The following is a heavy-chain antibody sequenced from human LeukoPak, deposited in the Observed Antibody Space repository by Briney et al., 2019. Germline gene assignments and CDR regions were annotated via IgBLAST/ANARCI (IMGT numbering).Heavy chain of an antibody. V-gene: IGHV1-69*01. CDR1: GGTFSSYA. Sequence: SVKVSCKASGGTFSSYAISWVRQAPGQGLEWMGGIIPIFGTANYAQKFQGRVTITADESTSTTYMELSSLRSEDTAVYYCARLPDYGDYGDDYWGQGTLVTVSS. D-gene: IGHD4-17*01. CDR2: IIPIFGTA. J-gene: IGHJ4*02. CDR3: ARLPDYGDYGDDY.